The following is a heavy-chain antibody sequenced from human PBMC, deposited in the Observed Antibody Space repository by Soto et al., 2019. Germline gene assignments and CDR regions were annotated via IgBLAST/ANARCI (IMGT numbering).Heavy chain of an antibody. CDR3: ARAERFPRSWFDP. CDR1: GESISSGAYS. Sequence: PSETLSLTCTVSGESISSGAYSWSWIRQPPGKGLEWIACIYHSGNTYYNPSLNSRVTISVDRSENQLSLKLTSVTAADTAIYFCARAERFPRSWFDPWGQGTQVTVSS. D-gene: IGHD3-10*01. CDR2: IYHSGNT. J-gene: IGHJ5*02. V-gene: IGHV4-30-2*01.